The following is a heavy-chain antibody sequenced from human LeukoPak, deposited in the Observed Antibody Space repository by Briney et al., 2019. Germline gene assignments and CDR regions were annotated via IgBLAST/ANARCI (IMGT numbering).Heavy chain of an antibody. J-gene: IGHJ6*04. Sequence: GESLKISCKGSGYSFTSYWIGWVRQMPGKGLEWMGIIYPGDSDTRYSPSFQGQVTISADKSISTAYLQWSSLKASDTAMYYCARYTGGYPVPYYYYGMDVWGKGTTVTVSS. D-gene: IGHD5-12*01. CDR1: GYSFTSYW. V-gene: IGHV5-51*01. CDR2: IYPGDSDT. CDR3: ARYTGGYPVPYYYYGMDV.